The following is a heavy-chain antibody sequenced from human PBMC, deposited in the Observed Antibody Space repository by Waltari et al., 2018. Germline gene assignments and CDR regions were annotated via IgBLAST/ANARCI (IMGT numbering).Heavy chain of an antibody. D-gene: IGHD2-21*01. CDR1: GFTFRRYA. CDR3: ARDAGEG. Sequence: QVQLVESGGGVVQPGRSLRLSCAASGFTFRRYAMHWVRQAPGKGLEWVAVISYDGSNKYYADSVKGRFTISRDNSKNTLYLQMNSLRAEDTAVYYCARDAGEGWGQGTLVTVSS. CDR2: ISYDGSNK. V-gene: IGHV3-30-3*01. J-gene: IGHJ4*02.